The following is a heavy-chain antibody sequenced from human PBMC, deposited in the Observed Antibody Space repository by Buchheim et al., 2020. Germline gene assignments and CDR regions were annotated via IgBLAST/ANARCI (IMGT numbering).Heavy chain of an antibody. D-gene: IGHD6-19*01. J-gene: IGHJ5*02. CDR2: ISASGGTT. Sequence: EVQLLESGGGLVQPGGSLRLSCAASGFTFSSYAMSWVRQAPGKGLEWVSAISASGGTTYYADSVKGRFTISRDNSKNTLYLQMNSLRAEDTAVYYCAKAGVGYTTGWLNWFDPWGQGTL. CDR3: AKAGVGYTTGWLNWFDP. CDR1: GFTFSSYA. V-gene: IGHV3-23*01.